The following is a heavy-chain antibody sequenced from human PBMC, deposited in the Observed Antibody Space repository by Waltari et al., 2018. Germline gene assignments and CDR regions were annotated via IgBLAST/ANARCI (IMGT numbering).Heavy chain of an antibody. CDR2: IWFDGSDK. V-gene: IGHV3-30*02. CDR3: AKDAFGNTYLDF. Sequence: QVNLVESGGGVVQPGGSLRLSRATSGFTFSNFGMHWVRQAPGKGLEWVALIWFDGSDKFYADSVRGRFTISRDNSARTLYLDMDSLRLDDTAMYYCAKDAFGNTYLDFWGQGTLVTVSS. J-gene: IGHJ4*02. D-gene: IGHD2-2*02. CDR1: GFTFSNFG.